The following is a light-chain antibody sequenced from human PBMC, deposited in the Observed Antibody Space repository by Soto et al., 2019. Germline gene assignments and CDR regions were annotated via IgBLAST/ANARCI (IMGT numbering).Light chain of an antibody. V-gene: IGKV1-5*01. Sequence: DIQMPQYPSTLSASVGDRVTITCRASQSISDWLAWFQQKPGKAPKVLIYDASTLESGVPPRFGRSRSGTDFTLTFSCLQPGDSATYDDEQHYSSPWTFGQGTRV. CDR1: QSISDW. CDR3: EQHYSSPWT. CDR2: DAS. J-gene: IGKJ1*01.